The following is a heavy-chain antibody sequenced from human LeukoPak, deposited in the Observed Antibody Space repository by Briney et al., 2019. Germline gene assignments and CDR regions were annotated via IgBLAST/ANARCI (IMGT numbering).Heavy chain of an antibody. J-gene: IGHJ4*02. V-gene: IGHV3-21*01. CDR3: ARAREPNSGSWFSDS. CDR1: GGSIDITNY. Sequence: SSETLSLTCGVSGGSIDITNYWSWVRQAPGKGLEWVSSISSNGDYIYYGDSVKGRFTMSRDNAKNSLYLQLSSLRAEDTAVYYCARAREPNSGSWFSDSWGQGTLVTVSS. CDR2: ISSNGDYI. D-gene: IGHD6-13*01.